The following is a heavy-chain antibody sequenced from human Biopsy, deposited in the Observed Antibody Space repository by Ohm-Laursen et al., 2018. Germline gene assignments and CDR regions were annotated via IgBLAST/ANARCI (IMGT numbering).Heavy chain of an antibody. CDR3: ARSFGVVINFEHNWFDP. V-gene: IGHV1-18*01. Sequence: GASVKVSCKASGYTYTSYGISWVRQAPGQGPEWMGWISGYNGNTVYPQNHQGRVTLTTDTSTSTADMELSSLRSDDTAVYYCARSFGVVINFEHNWFDPWGQGTLVTVSS. CDR1: GYTYTSYG. D-gene: IGHD3-3*01. J-gene: IGHJ5*02. CDR2: ISGYNGNT.